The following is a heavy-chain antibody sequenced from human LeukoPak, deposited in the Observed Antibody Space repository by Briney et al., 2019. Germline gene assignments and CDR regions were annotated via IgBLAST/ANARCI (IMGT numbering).Heavy chain of an antibody. CDR2: ISGSGGST. CDR1: GFTFSSYA. J-gene: IGHJ4*02. V-gene: IGHV3-23*01. CDR3: AKDTFRTRYYFDY. Sequence: GGSLRLSCAASGFTFSSYAMSWVRQAPGKGLEWVSAISGSGGSTYYPDSVKGRFTISRDNSKNTVDLQMNSLRAEDSGVYYCAKDTFRTRYYFDYWGQGTLVTVSS. D-gene: IGHD1/OR15-1a*01.